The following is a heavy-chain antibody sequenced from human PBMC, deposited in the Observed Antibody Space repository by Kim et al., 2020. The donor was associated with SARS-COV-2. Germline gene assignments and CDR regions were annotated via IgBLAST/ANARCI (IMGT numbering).Heavy chain of an antibody. J-gene: IGHJ6*02. V-gene: IGHV1-18*04. CDR1: GYTFTSYG. D-gene: IGHD6-19*01. Sequence: ASVKVSCKASGYTFTSYGISWVRQAPGQGLEWMGWISAYNGNTNYAQKLQGRVTMTTDTSTSTAYMELRSLRSDDTAVYYCARRIAVAGNDHYGMDVWGQGTTVTVSS. CDR3: ARRIAVAGNDHYGMDV. CDR2: ISAYNGNT.